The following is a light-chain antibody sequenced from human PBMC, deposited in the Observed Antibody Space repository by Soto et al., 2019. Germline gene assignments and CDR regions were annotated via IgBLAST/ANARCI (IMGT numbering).Light chain of an antibody. CDR1: KLGDKY. CDR2: QDS. V-gene: IGLV3-1*01. CDR3: QAWDSSTAV. Sequence: SYELTQPPSVSVSPGQTASITCSGDKLGDKYACWYQQKPGQSPVLVIYQDSKRHSGIPERFSGSNSGNTATLTISGTQAMDEADYYCQAWDSSTAVFGGGTKVTVL. J-gene: IGLJ2*01.